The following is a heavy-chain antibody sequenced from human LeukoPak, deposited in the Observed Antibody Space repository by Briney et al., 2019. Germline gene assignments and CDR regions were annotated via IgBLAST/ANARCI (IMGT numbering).Heavy chain of an antibody. J-gene: IGHJ4*02. Sequence: SGGSLRLSCAASGFTFSTYSMNWVRQAPGKGLEWVSSITSNSRYIYYADSVRGRFTISRDNAKNSLYLQMNSLRAEDTAVYYCAREQGSPNFDYWGQGALVTVSS. CDR1: GFTFSTYS. CDR2: ITSNSRYI. CDR3: AREQGSPNFDY. D-gene: IGHD6-13*01. V-gene: IGHV3-21*01.